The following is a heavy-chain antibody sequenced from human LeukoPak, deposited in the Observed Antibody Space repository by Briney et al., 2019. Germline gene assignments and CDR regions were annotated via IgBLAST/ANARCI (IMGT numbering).Heavy chain of an antibody. CDR1: GFTFSSYA. Sequence: GGSLRLSCPASGFTFSSYAMSWVRQAPGKGLEWVSSIPRNGGSTYYADSVKGRFTISRDNSKNTLYVQMNSLRVDDTAVYYCAKAPRFGDHAAEYFYYYMDVWGKGTTVTVSS. CDR2: IPRNGGST. D-gene: IGHD3-16*01. V-gene: IGHV3-23*01. J-gene: IGHJ6*03. CDR3: AKAPRFGDHAAEYFYYYMDV.